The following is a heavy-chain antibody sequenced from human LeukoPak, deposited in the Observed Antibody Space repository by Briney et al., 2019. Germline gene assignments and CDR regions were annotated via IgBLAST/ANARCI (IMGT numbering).Heavy chain of an antibody. CDR3: AGDYSADCTNGC. CDR1: GYTFTGYY. CDR2: INPNSGGR. Sequence: ASAKVSCMASGYTFTGYYMHWVRQAPGQGLAWMGWINPNSGGRNYAQKFQGRVTMTRDTSISTAYMELSRLRADDTAVYYCAGDYSADCTNGCWGQRALVTVSP. V-gene: IGHV1-2*02. J-gene: IGHJ4*02. D-gene: IGHD2-8*01.